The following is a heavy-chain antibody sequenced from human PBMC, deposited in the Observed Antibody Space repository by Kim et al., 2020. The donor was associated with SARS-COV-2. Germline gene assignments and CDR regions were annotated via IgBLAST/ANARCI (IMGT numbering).Heavy chain of an antibody. CDR3: AAGLYDYGGNVRR. V-gene: IGHV3-23*01. Sequence: AAPEKGRFTISRDSAKNTLYLQMNTRRAEDTAVYYCAAGLYDYGGNVRRWGQGTLVTVSS. D-gene: IGHD4-17*01. J-gene: IGHJ4*02.